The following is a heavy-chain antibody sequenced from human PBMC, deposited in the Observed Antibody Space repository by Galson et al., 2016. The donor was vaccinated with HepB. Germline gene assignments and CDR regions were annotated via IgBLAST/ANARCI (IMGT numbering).Heavy chain of an antibody. CDR3: ARAGGLNENFYFDY. Sequence: CAISGDSVSSNSGAWHWIRQSPSRGLEWLGRTYYRSKYYNDYAVSVKSRITINPDTSKNQFSLQLNSVTPEDTAVYYCARAGGLNENFYFDYWGQGTLVTVSS. J-gene: IGHJ4*02. CDR2: TYYRSKYYN. CDR1: GDSVSSNSGA. D-gene: IGHD1-1*01. V-gene: IGHV6-1*01.